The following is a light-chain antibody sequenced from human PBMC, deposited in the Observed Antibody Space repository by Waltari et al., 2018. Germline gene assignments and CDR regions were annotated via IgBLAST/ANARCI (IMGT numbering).Light chain of an antibody. CDR2: TAS. CDR1: QSIGNL. CDR3: QQSYTSLLFT. J-gene: IGKJ3*01. Sequence: DVQMTQSPSSLSASVGDRVTITCRASQSIGNLLNWYQQKPGQAPKLLVYTASPLQIGVPSRFSGSGTGTDFNLTISGLQREDFATYYCQQSYTSLLFTFGPGTKVD. V-gene: IGKV1-39*01.